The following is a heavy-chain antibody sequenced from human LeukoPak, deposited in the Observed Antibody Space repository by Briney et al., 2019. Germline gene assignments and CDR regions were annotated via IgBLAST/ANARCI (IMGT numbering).Heavy chain of an antibody. CDR1: GGTFSSYA. Sequence: SVKVSCMASGGTFSSYAISWVRQAPGQALERMGGIIPIFGTANYAQKFQGRVTITADESTSTAYMELSSLRSEDTAVYYCARGVNRYDFWSGYSNFDYWGQGTPVTVSS. V-gene: IGHV1-69*13. CDR3: ARGVNRYDFWSGYSNFDY. D-gene: IGHD3-3*01. CDR2: IIPIFGTA. J-gene: IGHJ4*02.